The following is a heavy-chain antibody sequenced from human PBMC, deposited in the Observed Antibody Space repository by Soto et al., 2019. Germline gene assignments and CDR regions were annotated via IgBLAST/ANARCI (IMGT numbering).Heavy chain of an antibody. CDR3: AKSAYGGDNWFDP. CDR2: IWYDGSNK. V-gene: IGHV3-30*02. D-gene: IGHD4-17*01. J-gene: IGHJ5*02. Sequence: GGSLRLSCAASGFTFSSYGMHWVRQAPGKGLEWVAVIWYDGSNKYYADSVKGRFTISRDNSKNTLYLQMNSLRAEDTAVYYCAKSAYGGDNWFDPWGQGTLVTVSS. CDR1: GFTFSSYG.